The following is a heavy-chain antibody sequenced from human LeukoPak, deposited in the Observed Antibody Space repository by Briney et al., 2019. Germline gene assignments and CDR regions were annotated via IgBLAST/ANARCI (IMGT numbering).Heavy chain of an antibody. CDR3: ARGTSLDFWSGYYTGIEFDY. CDR1: GGSISRHY. J-gene: IGHJ4*02. Sequence: SEPLSLICTVSGGSISRHYWRWIRQPPGKGLEWIGYIYYSGSTNYNPSLKSRVTISVDTSKNQFSLKLSSVTAADTAVYYCARGTSLDFWSGYYTGIEFDYWGQGTLVTVSS. D-gene: IGHD3-3*01. CDR2: IYYSGST. V-gene: IGHV4-59*11.